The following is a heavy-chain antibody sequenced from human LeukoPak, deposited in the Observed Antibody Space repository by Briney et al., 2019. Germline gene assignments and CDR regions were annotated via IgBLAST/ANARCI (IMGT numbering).Heavy chain of an antibody. J-gene: IGHJ4*02. D-gene: IGHD1-1*01. Sequence: GGSLRLSCAASGFTVSSNYMSWVRQAPGKGLEWVSVIYSGGSTYYADSVKGRFTISRDNSKNTLYLQMNSLRAEDTAVYYCAKSRSGSANWALQIFDNWGQGALVTVSS. CDR3: AKSRSGSANWALQIFDN. CDR2: IYSGGST. CDR1: GFTVSSNY. V-gene: IGHV3-53*01.